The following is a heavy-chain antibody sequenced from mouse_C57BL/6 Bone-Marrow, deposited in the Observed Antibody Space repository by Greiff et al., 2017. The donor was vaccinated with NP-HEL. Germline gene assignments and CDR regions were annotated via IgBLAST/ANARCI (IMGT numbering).Heavy chain of an antibody. Sequence: VKLQESGAELMKPGASVKLSCKATGYTFTGYWIEWVKQRPGHGLEWIGEILPGSGSTNYNEKFKGKATFTADTSSNTAYMQLSSLTTEDSAIYYCARFWYYGSSPNWYFDVWGTGTTVTVSS. CDR3: ARFWYYGSSPNWYFDV. CDR2: ILPGSGST. V-gene: IGHV1-9*01. CDR1: GYTFTGYW. J-gene: IGHJ1*03. D-gene: IGHD1-1*01.